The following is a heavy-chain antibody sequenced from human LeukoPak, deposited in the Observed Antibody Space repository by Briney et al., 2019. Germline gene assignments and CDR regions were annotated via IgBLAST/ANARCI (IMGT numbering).Heavy chain of an antibody. Sequence: ESSETLSLTCTVSGGSISSHYWSWIRQPPGKGLEWIGYIYYSGSTNYNPSLKSRVTISVDTSKNQFSLKLSSVTAADTAVYYCARGSYSSSSRYYYYYYMDVWGKGTTVTVSS. D-gene: IGHD6-6*01. V-gene: IGHV4-59*11. CDR1: GGSISSHY. CDR3: ARGSYSSSSRYYYYYYMDV. CDR2: IYYSGST. J-gene: IGHJ6*03.